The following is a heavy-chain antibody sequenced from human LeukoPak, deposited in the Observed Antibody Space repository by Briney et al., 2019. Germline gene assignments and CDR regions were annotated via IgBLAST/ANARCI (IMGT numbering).Heavy chain of an antibody. CDR3: ARDRAAVGTSRGFDP. J-gene: IGHJ5*02. D-gene: IGHD6-13*01. Sequence: ASVTVSYQTSGDTFSTYSISWLRQAPGQGLEWMGGIIPIFRSADYAQKFQGRVTITADESTSTAYMELSSLTSDDTAVYYCARDRAAVGTSRGFDPWGQGTLVVISS. CDR1: GDTFSTYS. V-gene: IGHV1-69*01. CDR2: IIPIFRSA.